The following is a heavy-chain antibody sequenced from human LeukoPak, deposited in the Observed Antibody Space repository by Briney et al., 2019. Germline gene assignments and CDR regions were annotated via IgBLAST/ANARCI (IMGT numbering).Heavy chain of an antibody. J-gene: IGHJ6*02. D-gene: IGHD2-2*03. Sequence: PGGSLRLSCAASEFTFSSYEMNWVRQAPGKGLEWVSYISSSSYIYYADSVKGRFTISRDNAKNSLYLQMNSLRAEDTAVYYCASVGIVVVPATDGMDVWGQGTTVTVSS. CDR3: ASVGIVVVPATDGMDV. CDR1: EFTFSSYE. CDR2: ISSSSYI. V-gene: IGHV3-21*05.